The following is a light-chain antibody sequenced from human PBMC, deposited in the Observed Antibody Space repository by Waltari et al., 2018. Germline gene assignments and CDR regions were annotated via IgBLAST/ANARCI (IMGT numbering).Light chain of an antibody. V-gene: IGLV3-21*02. J-gene: IGLJ2*01. Sequence: SYVVTQPPSVSLAPGQTATITCGGDDIGRKNVIWYQQRPGQAPVLVVYDNSDRSSGVPERFSGSNSGDTATLTISRVEVGDEADFYCQVWDSTTDHAIFGGGTKLTVL. CDR2: DNS. CDR1: DIGRKN. CDR3: QVWDSTTDHAI.